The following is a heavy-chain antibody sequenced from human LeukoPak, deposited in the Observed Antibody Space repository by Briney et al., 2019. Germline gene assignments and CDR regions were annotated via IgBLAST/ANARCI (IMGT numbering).Heavy chain of an antibody. D-gene: IGHD3-22*01. J-gene: IGHJ6*02. CDR3: ARSIGSYYTMDV. Sequence: GGSLRLSCVACGFTSSDYYMNWIRQAPGRGRDWGSYISGSGSDFYYADSVKGRFTISRDNAKNSLYLQMNSLRAEDTAVYYCARSIGSYYTMDVWGQGTTVTVSS. V-gene: IGHV3-11*01. CDR1: GFTSSDYY. CDR2: ISGSGSDF.